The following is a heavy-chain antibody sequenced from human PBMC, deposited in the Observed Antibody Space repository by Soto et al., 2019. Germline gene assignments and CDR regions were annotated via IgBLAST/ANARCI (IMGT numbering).Heavy chain of an antibody. Sequence: SLRLSCAASGFTFRNYGMHWVRQAPGTGLEWVAVISFDGTNKYYEESVKGRFTISRDNSRNTLYLQMNSLRGEDTAVYYCATLVSSSRWEAVVPADFYHDMDVWGQGTTVTVSS. CDR2: ISFDGTNK. CDR1: GFTFRNYG. V-gene: IGHV3-30*03. CDR3: ATLVSSSRWEAVVPADFYHDMDV. J-gene: IGHJ6*02. D-gene: IGHD1-26*01.